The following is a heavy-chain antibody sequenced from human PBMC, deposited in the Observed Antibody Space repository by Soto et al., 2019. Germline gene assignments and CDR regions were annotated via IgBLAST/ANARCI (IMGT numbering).Heavy chain of an antibody. Sequence: PGGSLRLSCAASGFTFSNAWMSWVRQAPGKGLEWVGRIKSKTDGGTTDYAAPVKGRFTISRDDSKNTLYLQMNSLKTEDTAVYYCTTDPDIVVVPAATDYWGQGTLVTVSS. CDR3: TTDPDIVVVPAATDY. V-gene: IGHV3-15*01. CDR2: IKSKTDGGTT. CDR1: GFTFSNAW. J-gene: IGHJ4*02. D-gene: IGHD2-2*01.